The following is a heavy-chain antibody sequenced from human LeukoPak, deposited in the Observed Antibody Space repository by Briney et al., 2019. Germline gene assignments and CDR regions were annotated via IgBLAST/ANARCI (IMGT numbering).Heavy chain of an antibody. CDR1: GYSFTSYW. D-gene: IGHD2-8*01. CDR2: IYPGDSDT. J-gene: IGHJ6*03. V-gene: IGHV5-51*01. Sequence: GESLKISCKGSGYSFTSYWIGWVRQMPGKGLEWMGIIYPGDSDTRYSSSFQGQVTISADKSISTAYLQWSSLKASDTAMYYCARCMGSYYYYYYMDVWGKGTTVTVSS. CDR3: ARCMGSYYYYYYMDV.